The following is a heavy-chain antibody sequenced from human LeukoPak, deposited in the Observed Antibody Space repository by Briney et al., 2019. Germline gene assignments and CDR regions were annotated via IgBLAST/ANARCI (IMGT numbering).Heavy chain of an antibody. CDR3: AKEGTYYYDSSGYFFLDPYYFDY. CDR2: ISGSGGST. D-gene: IGHD3-22*01. Sequence: GSLRLSCAASGFTFSSYAMSLVRQAPGKGLEWVSAISGSGGSTYYADSVKGRFTISRDNSKNTLYLQMNSLRAEDTAVYYCAKEGTYYYDSSGYFFLDPYYFDYWGQGTLVTVSS. J-gene: IGHJ4*02. CDR1: GFTFSSYA. V-gene: IGHV3-23*01.